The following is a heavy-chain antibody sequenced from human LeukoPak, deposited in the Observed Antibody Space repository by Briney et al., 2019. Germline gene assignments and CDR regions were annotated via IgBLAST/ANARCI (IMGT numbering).Heavy chain of an antibody. D-gene: IGHD3-22*01. CDR3: ASDSYYYDSSGYPPDAFDI. J-gene: IGHJ3*02. CDR1: GGSFSGYY. CDR2: INHSGST. Sequence: SETLSLTCAVYGGSFSGYYWSWIRQPPGKGLEWIGEINHSGSTNYNPSLKSRVTISVDTSKNQFSLKLSSVTAADTAVYYRASDSYYYDSSGYPPDAFDIWGQGTMVTVSS. V-gene: IGHV4-34*01.